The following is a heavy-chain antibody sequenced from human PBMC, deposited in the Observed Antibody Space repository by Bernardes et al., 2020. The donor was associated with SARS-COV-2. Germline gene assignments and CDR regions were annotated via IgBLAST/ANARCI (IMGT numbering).Heavy chain of an antibody. CDR3: AREHGVAGWFDP. Sequence: SETLSLTCTVSGASITSGPYYWNWIRQSAGGGLEWIGRIYFSGMTDYNPSLRSRLSISVDTSKNQVSLNLTSVTAADTALYYCAREHGVAGWFDPWGQGALVTVSS. CDR2: IYFSGMT. J-gene: IGHJ5*02. V-gene: IGHV4-61*02. CDR1: GASITSGPYY. D-gene: IGHD3-10*01.